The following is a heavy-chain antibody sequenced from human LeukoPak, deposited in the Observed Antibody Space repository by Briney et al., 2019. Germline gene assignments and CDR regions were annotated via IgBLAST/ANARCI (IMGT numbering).Heavy chain of an antibody. CDR1: GGSFSGYY. CDR3: ARQKGLDAFDI. Sequence: SETLSLTCAVYGGSFSGYYWSWIRQPPGKGLEWIGSIYYSGSTYYNPSLKSRVTISVDTSKNQFSLKLSSVTAADTAVYYCARQKGLDAFDIWGQGTMVTVSS. V-gene: IGHV4-34*01. CDR2: IYYSGST. J-gene: IGHJ3*02.